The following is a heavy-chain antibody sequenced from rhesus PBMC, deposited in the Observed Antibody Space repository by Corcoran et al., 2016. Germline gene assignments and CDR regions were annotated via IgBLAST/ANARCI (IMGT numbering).Heavy chain of an antibody. CDR3: ARGYSWNNVGWYFDL. CDR1: GGSFSSYW. D-gene: IGHD1-20*01. Sequence: QVQLQESGPGLVKPSETLSLTCAVSGGSFSSYWWSWIRQPPGKGLEWIGEINGNSGSTNYNPSLKSRFNVSKDASKNQFSLNRSSVTAADTAVYYCARGYSWNNVGWYFDLWGPGTPITISS. CDR2: INGNSGST. V-gene: IGHV4-80*01. J-gene: IGHJ2*01.